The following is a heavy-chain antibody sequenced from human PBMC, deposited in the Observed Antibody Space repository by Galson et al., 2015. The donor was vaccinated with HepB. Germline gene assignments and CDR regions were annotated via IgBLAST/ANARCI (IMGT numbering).Heavy chain of an antibody. CDR1: GFAFNTYA. CDR3: ARDLGHSYGFGDLDY. Sequence: SLRLSCAASGFAFNTYAMTWVRQAPGKGLEWVSTISGNGRDTYYANSVKGRVTVSRDNSRNTLYLQMNSLRADDAAMYYCARDLGHSYGFGDLDYWGQGTLVTVSS. V-gene: IGHV3-23*01. CDR2: ISGNGRDT. J-gene: IGHJ4*02. D-gene: IGHD5-18*01.